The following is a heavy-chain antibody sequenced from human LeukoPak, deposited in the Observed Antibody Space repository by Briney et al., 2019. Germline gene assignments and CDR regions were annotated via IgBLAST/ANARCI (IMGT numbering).Heavy chain of an antibody. D-gene: IGHD3-22*01. CDR1: GFTFSSYG. Sequence: GRSLRLSCAASGFTFSSYGMHWVRQAPGKGLELVAVIWYDGSNKYYADSVKGRFTISRDNSKNTLYLQMNSLRAEDTAVYYCASRIVVVITTGYAFDIWGQGTMVTVSS. CDR2: IWYDGSNK. CDR3: ASRIVVVITTGYAFDI. J-gene: IGHJ3*02. V-gene: IGHV3-33*01.